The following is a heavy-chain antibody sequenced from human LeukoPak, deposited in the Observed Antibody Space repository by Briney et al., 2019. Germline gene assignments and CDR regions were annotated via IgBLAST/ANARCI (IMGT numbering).Heavy chain of an antibody. Sequence: PGGSLRLSCAASGFTFSSYGMHWVRQAPVKGLEWVAVISYDGSNKYYADSVKGRFTISRDNSKNTLYLQMNSLRAEDTAVYYCAKEVMDYGDYYYYFDYWGQGTLVTVSS. J-gene: IGHJ4*02. CDR2: ISYDGSNK. D-gene: IGHD4-17*01. V-gene: IGHV3-30*18. CDR3: AKEVMDYGDYYYYFDY. CDR1: GFTFSSYG.